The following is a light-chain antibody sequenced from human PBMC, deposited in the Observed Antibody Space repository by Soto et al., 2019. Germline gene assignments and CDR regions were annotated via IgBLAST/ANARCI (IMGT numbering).Light chain of an antibody. CDR1: QSVSSSY. CDR2: GAS. J-gene: IGKJ5*01. CDR3: QQYGSSPIT. Sequence: EIVLTQSPGTLPLSPRERATLSCRASQSVSSSYLAWYQQKPGQAPRLLIYGASSRATGIPERFSGSGSGTDFTLTISRLEPEDFAVYYCQQYGSSPITFGHGTRLEIK. V-gene: IGKV3-20*01.